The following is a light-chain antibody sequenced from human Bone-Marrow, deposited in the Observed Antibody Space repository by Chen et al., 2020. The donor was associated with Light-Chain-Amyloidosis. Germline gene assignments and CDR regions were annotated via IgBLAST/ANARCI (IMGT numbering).Light chain of an antibody. J-gene: IGLJ1*01. V-gene: IGLV2-14*01. CDR1: SSDVGGDNH. CDR2: EVT. Sequence: QSALTQPASVSGSPGQSITISCTGTSSDVGGDNHVSWYQQHPDKAPKLMIYEVTNRPSWVTDRFSGTKSDNTAYLTISWLQTEDEADYFCSSYTITNTLVFGGGTRVTVL. CDR3: SSYTITNTLV.